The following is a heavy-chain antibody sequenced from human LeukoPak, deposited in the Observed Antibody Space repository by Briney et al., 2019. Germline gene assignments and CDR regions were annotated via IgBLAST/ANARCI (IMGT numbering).Heavy chain of an antibody. CDR3: ARETVVRGVMPFDY. D-gene: IGHD3-10*01. V-gene: IGHV4-39*07. Sequence: SETLSLTCTVSGGSISSSSYYWGWIRQPPGKGLEWIGSIYYSGSTYYNPSLKSRVTISVDTSKNQFSLKLSSVTAADTAVYYCARETVVRGVMPFDYWGQGTLVTVSS. CDR2: IYYSGST. J-gene: IGHJ4*02. CDR1: GGSISSSSYY.